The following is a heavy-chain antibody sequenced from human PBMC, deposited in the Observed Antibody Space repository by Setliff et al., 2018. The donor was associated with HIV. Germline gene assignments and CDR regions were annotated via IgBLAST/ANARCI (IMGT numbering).Heavy chain of an antibody. CDR3: ARGGLRGPLFGVRPFDI. V-gene: IGHV4-59*11. J-gene: IGHJ3*02. CDR1: GGSSSSHY. Sequence: PSEPLSLPCTVSGGSSSSHYWSWIRQSPGKGLEWIGSIYYSGSTNYNPFLRSRVSISVDTSKNQFSLKLSSVTAADRAVYYCARGGLRGPLFGVRPFDIWGQGTMFTVSS. D-gene: IGHD3-3*01. CDR2: IYYSGST.